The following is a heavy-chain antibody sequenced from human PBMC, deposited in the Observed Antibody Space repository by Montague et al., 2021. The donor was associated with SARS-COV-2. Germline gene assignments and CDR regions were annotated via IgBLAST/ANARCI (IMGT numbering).Heavy chain of an antibody. J-gene: IGHJ6*02. D-gene: IGHD3-10*01. Sequence: SETLSLTCTVSGGSISSYYWSWIRQPPGKGLEWIGYIYYSGSTNYNPSLKSRVTISVDTSKNQFSLKLSSVTAADTAVYYCARLTSANYYGSGSFEPDVWGQGTTVTVSS. CDR3: ARLTSANYYGSGSFEPDV. V-gene: IGHV4-59*08. CDR2: IYYSGST. CDR1: GGSISSYY.